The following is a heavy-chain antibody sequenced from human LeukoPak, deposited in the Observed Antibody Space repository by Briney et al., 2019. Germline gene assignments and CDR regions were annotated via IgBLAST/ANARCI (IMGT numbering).Heavy chain of an antibody. J-gene: IGHJ4*02. V-gene: IGHV1-2*02. CDR1: GYTFSDYY. CDR2: INPNSGDP. Sequence: ASVKVSCKAPGYTFSDYYMHWVRQAPGQGLEWMGWINPNSGDPNYAQSFQGRVTMTRDTSISTAYMELTRLTSDDTATYYCARASGASGSYYPYWGQGTLVTVSS. CDR3: ARASGASGSYYPY. D-gene: IGHD3-10*01.